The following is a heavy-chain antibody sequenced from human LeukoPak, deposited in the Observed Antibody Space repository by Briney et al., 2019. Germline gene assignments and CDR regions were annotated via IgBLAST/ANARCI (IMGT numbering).Heavy chain of an antibody. CDR1: GGSISSYY. Sequence: SETLSLTCTVSGGSISSYYWSWIRQPPGTGLEWIGYIYYSGSTNYNPSLKSRVTMSVDTSKNQFSLKLSSVTAADTAVYYCARAAAGSYNWFDPWGQGTLVTVSS. D-gene: IGHD6-13*01. CDR3: ARAAAGSYNWFDP. V-gene: IGHV4-59*12. CDR2: IYYSGST. J-gene: IGHJ5*02.